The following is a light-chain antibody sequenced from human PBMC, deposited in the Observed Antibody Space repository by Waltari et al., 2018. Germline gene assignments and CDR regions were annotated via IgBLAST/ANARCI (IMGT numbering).Light chain of an antibody. J-gene: IGKJ1*01. V-gene: IGKV3-20*01. CDR1: QSIGKY. Sequence: EIVLTQSPGTLSLSPWERATLSCRASQSIGKYLVWYQQKPGQAPRLLIYDASIRATGRPDRFSGSGSGTDFSLTISRLEPEDFAVYYCQKYVNLPATFGQGTKVQIK. CDR3: QKYVNLPAT. CDR2: DAS.